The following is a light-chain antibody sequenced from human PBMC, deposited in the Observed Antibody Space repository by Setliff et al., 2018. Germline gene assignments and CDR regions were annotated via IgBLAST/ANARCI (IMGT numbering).Light chain of an antibody. CDR1: SSDVGAYNL. J-gene: IGLJ1*01. CDR2: EVT. V-gene: IGLV2-8*01. Sequence: QSALAQPPSASGSPGQSLTISCTGTSSDVGAYNLVSWYQHHPGKAPKLIIYEVTKRPSGVPDRFSGSKSGNTASLTVSGLQADDEADYFCCSYAASYNPYVFGTGTKATVL. CDR3: CSYAASYNPYV.